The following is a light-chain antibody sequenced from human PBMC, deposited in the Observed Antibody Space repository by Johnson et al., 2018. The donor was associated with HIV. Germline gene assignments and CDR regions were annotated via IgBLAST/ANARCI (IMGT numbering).Light chain of an antibody. CDR3: GTWDSSLSAVV. CDR2: DNN. CDR1: SSNIGNNY. J-gene: IGLJ1*01. V-gene: IGLV1-51*01. Sequence: QSVLTQPPSVSAAPGQKVTISCSGSSSNIGNNYVSWYQQLPGTAPKLLIYDNNKRPSGIPDRSCGSTSGPSTTLGIPGLHTGDEADYYCGTWDSSLSAVVFGTGTKVTVL.